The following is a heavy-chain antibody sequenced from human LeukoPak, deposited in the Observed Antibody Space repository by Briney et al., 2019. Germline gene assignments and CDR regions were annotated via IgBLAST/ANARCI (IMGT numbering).Heavy chain of an antibody. CDR2: IRYDESDK. D-gene: IGHD3-10*01. V-gene: IGHV3-30*02. Sequence: PGGSLRLSCAASGFTFCIYGMHWVRQAPGKGLEWVAFIRYDESDKKYKDPVKGRFTVSKDNSKNTLSLQMHSLRVEDTAVYYCATHYYASGNHYNPIFYWGQGALVTVSS. CDR3: ATHYYASGNHYNPIFY. CDR1: GFTFCIYG. J-gene: IGHJ4*02.